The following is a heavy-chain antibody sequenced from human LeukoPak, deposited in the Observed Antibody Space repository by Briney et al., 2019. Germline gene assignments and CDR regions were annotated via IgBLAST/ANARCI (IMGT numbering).Heavy chain of an antibody. CDR1: GGSISSYY. CDR2: IYYSRST. J-gene: IGHJ5*02. D-gene: IGHD3-10*01. V-gene: IGHV4-59*01. CDR3: ARILLKNWFDP. Sequence: SETLSLTCTVSGGSISSYYWSWIRQPPGKGLEWIGYIYYSRSTNYNPSLKSRVTISVDTSKNQFSLKLSSVTAADTAVYYCARILLKNWFDPWGQGTLVTVSS.